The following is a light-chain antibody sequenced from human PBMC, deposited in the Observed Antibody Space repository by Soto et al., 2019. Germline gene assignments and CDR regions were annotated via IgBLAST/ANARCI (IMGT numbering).Light chain of an antibody. V-gene: IGKV3-15*01. CDR1: QSVRSN. CDR3: QQYNNWPLT. Sequence: EMLMTQSPATLSVSPGERPTLSGRASQSVRSNLAWYQHKPGQAPSLLIYSASTRATGIPARFSGSGSGTEFTLTISSLQSEDFAVYYCQQYNNWPLTVGGGT. CDR2: SAS. J-gene: IGKJ4*01.